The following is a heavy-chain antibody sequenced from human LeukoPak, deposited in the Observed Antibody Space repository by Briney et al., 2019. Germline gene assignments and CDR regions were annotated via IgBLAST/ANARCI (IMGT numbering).Heavy chain of an antibody. CDR3: ARIYYYGSGSLRRRNWFDP. Sequence: LRLSCAASGFTFSSYEMNWVRQAPGKGLEWIGEINHSGSTNYNPSLKSRVTISVDTSKNQFSLKLSSVTAADTAVYYCARIYYYGSGSLRRRNWFDPWGQGTLVTVSS. V-gene: IGHV4-34*01. D-gene: IGHD3-10*01. CDR1: GFTFSSYE. J-gene: IGHJ5*02. CDR2: INHSGST.